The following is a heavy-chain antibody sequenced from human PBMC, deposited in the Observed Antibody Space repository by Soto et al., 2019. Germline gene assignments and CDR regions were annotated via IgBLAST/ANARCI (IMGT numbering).Heavy chain of an antibody. Sequence: EVQLVESGGGLVKPGGSLRLSCVASGITFTNAWMTWVRQAPGKGLEWVGRIKSKTYGATTDYTAPVKDRFTISRDDSKNTLYLQMNSLKSEDTAVYYCTTDEVTTRIWGQGTLVTVSS. D-gene: IGHD5-12*01. CDR1: GITFTNAW. CDR2: IKSKTYGATT. CDR3: TTDEVTTRI. V-gene: IGHV3-15*01. J-gene: IGHJ4*02.